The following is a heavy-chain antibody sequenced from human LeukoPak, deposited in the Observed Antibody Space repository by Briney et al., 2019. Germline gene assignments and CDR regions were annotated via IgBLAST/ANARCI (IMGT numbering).Heavy chain of an antibody. CDR2: ISYDGSNK. CDR1: GFTFSSYG. D-gene: IGHD3-3*01. V-gene: IGHV3-30*18. Sequence: GRSLRLSCAASGFTFSSYGMHWVRQAPGKGLEWVAVISYDGSNKYYADSVKGRFTISRDNSKNTLYLQMNSLRAEDTAVYYCAKDLRRVLEWFRWLEYWGQGTLVTVSS. CDR3: AKDLRRVLEWFRWLEY. J-gene: IGHJ4*02.